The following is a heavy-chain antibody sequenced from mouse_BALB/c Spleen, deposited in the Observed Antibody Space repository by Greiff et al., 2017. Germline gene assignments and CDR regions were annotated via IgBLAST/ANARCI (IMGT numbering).Heavy chain of an antibody. J-gene: IGHJ4*01. CDR3: ARGTTMVPDGYYAMDY. CDR2: IYPGSGST. Sequence: QVQLQQPGAELVKPGTSVKLSCKASGYNFTSYWINWVKLRPGQGLEWIGDIYPGSGSTNYNEKFKSKATLTVDTSSSTAYMQLSSLASEDSALYYCARGTTMVPDGYYAMDYWGQGTSVTVSS. V-gene: IGHV1-55*01. CDR1: GYNFTSYW. D-gene: IGHD2-1*01.